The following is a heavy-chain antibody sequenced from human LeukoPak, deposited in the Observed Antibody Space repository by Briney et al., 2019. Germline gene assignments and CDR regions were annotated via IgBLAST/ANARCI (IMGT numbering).Heavy chain of an antibody. V-gene: IGHV3-7*01. CDR1: GFPFSDYW. J-gene: IGHJ6*03. D-gene: IGHD2-21*01. CDR2: IKQDGSDR. CDR3: ARLYCGVGICYSYYMDV. Sequence: QPGGSLRLSCAASGFPFSDYWMIWVRQTLGKGLQWVADIKQDGSDRFYVDSVKGRFTISRDNAKNSLYLQMNSLRAEDTAVYYCARLYCGVGICYSYYMDVWGKGTTVTVSS.